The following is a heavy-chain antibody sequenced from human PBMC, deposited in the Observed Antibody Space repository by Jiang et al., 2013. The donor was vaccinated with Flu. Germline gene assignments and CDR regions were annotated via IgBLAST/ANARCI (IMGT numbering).Heavy chain of an antibody. CDR3: AKDIRHGTYDLGHWDYYGMDV. Sequence: RSLRLSCAASGFTFDDYAMHWVRQAPGKGLEWVSGIWWNSATIGYADSVKGRFTISRDNAKNSLYLQMNSLRAEDTALYYCAKDIRHGTYDLGHWDYYGMDVWGQGTTVTVSS. CDR2: IWWNSATI. V-gene: IGHV3-9*01. CDR1: GFTFDDYA. D-gene: IGHD3-3*01. J-gene: IGHJ6*02.